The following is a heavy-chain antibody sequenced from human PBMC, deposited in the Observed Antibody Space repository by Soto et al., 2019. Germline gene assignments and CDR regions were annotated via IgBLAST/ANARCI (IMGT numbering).Heavy chain of an antibody. CDR3: ARGRGDGYNQHWFFDL. V-gene: IGHV4-34*01. D-gene: IGHD3-10*01. Sequence: QVHLQQWGAGLLKPSETLSLTSAVYGGSFSGYYWSWIRQPPGKGLEWIGEINHSGSTNSNPSLKSRVSISGGTSNNQFSLKLSSVTAADTAVYYCARGRGDGYNQHWFFDLWGRGALVTVSS. CDR2: INHSGST. J-gene: IGHJ2*01. CDR1: GGSFSGYY.